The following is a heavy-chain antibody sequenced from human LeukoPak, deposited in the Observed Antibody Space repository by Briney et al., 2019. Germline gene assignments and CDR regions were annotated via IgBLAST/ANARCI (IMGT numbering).Heavy chain of an antibody. CDR2: IYYSGST. J-gene: IGHJ4*02. V-gene: IGHV4-61*08. CDR3: ARGARSSSWFFDY. CDR1: GGSISSGGYY. D-gene: IGHD6-13*01. Sequence: SETLSLTCTVSGGSISSGGYYWSWIRQHPGKGLEWIGYIYYSGSTNYNPSLKSRVTISVDTSKNQFSLKLSSVTAADTAVYYCARGARSSSWFFDYWGQGTLVTVSS.